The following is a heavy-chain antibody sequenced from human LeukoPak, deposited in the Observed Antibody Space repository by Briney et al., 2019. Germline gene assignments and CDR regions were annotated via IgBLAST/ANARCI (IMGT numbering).Heavy chain of an antibody. Sequence: GGSLRLSCAASGFNFSKHWMHWVRQVPGKGLVWVSRINSDGSSTSYADSVKGRFTISRDNDKNTLYLQMNSLRAEDTAVYYCARGIDYWGQGTLVTVSS. CDR1: GFNFSKHW. CDR2: INSDGSST. J-gene: IGHJ4*02. CDR3: ARGIDY. V-gene: IGHV3-74*01.